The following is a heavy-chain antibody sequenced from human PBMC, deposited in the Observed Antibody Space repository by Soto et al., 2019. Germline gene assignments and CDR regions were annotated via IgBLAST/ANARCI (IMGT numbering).Heavy chain of an antibody. Sequence: QVQLQESGPGLVKPSQTLSLTCTVSGGSFSSGGYYWSWIHQHPEKGLESTGYLSYSGSTYYNTSLKSAVTISVVPSKNLCARWLSFVTAADTAVYYCARGGYCSGGSCSDAFDICGQGTMVTVSS. CDR3: ARGGYCSGGSCSDAFDI. D-gene: IGHD2-15*01. CDR2: LSYSGST. CDR1: GGSFSSGGYY. V-gene: IGHV4-31*01. J-gene: IGHJ3*02.